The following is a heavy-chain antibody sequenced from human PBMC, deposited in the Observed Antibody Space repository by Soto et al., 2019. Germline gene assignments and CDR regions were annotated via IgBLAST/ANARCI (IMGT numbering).Heavy chain of an antibody. CDR1: GFTFSSYW. V-gene: IGHV3-74*01. CDR2: INSDGSTT. CDR3: ARDRIAGSGSCDN. D-gene: IGHD3-10*01. J-gene: IGHJ4*02. Sequence: EVQLVESGGGLVQPGGSLRLSCAVSGFTFSSYWMHWVRQVPGKGLVWVSRINSDGSTTNYADSVEGRFTISSDNAKNTLYLQMNSLRAEDTAVYYCARDRIAGSGSCDNWGQGTLVTVSS.